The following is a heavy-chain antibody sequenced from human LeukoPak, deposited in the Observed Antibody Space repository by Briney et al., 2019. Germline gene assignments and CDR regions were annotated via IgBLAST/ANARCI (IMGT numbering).Heavy chain of an antibody. D-gene: IGHD6-13*01. V-gene: IGHV3-64*01. Sequence: PGGSLRLSCAASGFTFSSYAMHWVRQAPGKGLEYVSAISSNGGSTYYANSVKGRFTISRDNSKNTLYLQMNSLRAEDTAVYYCAKVNPQQLVRSYFDYWGQGTLVTVSS. CDR1: GFTFSSYA. CDR2: ISSNGGST. J-gene: IGHJ4*02. CDR3: AKVNPQQLVRSYFDY.